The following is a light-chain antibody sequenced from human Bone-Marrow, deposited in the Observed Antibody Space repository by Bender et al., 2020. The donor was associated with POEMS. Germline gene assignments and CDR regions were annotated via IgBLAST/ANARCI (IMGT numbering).Light chain of an antibody. Sequence: QSVLTQPPSASGTPGQRVTISCSGSTSNIGRHTVHWYQQLPGTAPKLLIYSSDQRPSGVPDRFSGSKSGTSASLAITGLQSDDEAIYFCGAWDASLNGWVFGGGTKLTVL. V-gene: IGLV1-44*01. CDR1: TSNIGRHT. CDR2: SSD. CDR3: GAWDASLNGWV. J-gene: IGLJ3*02.